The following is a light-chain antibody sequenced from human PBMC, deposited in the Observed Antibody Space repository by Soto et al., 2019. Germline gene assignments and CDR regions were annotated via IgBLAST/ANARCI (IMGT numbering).Light chain of an antibody. V-gene: IGKV3-11*01. J-gene: IGKJ1*01. CDR3: VQRSNWPWT. CDR2: DTF. CDR1: QSVSNY. Sequence: IVLTQSPATLSLSPGARATLSCRAGQSVSNYLAWYQQKPGQAPRLLIYDTFNRATGIPARFSGSGSGTDFTLTISSIEPEDLAVYFCVQRSNWPWTSGQGTKVEIK.